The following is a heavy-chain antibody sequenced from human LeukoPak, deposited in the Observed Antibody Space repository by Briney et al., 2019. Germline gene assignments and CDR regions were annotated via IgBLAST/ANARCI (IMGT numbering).Heavy chain of an antibody. Sequence: ASVKVSCKASGYTFTGYYMHWVRQAPGQGLEWMGWINPNSGGTNYAQKFQGRVTMTRDTSISTAYMELSRLRSDDTAVYYCARVPSTVVTPFRYWGQGTLVTVSS. CDR2: INPNSGGT. V-gene: IGHV1-2*02. CDR1: GYTFTGYY. D-gene: IGHD4-23*01. CDR3: ARVPSTVVTPFRY. J-gene: IGHJ4*02.